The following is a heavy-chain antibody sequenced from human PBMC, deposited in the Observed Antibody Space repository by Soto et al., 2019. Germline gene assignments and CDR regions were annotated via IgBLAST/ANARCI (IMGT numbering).Heavy chain of an antibody. V-gene: IGHV4-34*01. CDR1: GGSFSGYY. D-gene: IGHD3-10*01. CDR2: INHSGST. Sequence: WETLYLTCAVYGGSFSGYYWSWIRQPPGKGLEWIGEINHSGSTNYNPSLKSRVTISVDTSKNQFSLKLSSVTAADTAVYYCASARPSYYYGSGSYYNVCFFDYWSQGTLVIVSS. J-gene: IGHJ4*02. CDR3: ASARPSYYYGSGSYYNVCFFDY.